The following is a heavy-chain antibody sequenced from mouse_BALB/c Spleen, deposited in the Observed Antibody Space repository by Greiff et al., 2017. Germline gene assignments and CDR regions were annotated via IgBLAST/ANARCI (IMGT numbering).Heavy chain of an antibody. J-gene: IGHJ2*01. CDR2: IYPGGGYT. D-gene: IGHD3-2*01. V-gene: IGHV1-63*02. CDR1: GYTFTNYW. Sequence: VQLQQSGAELVRPGTSVKISCKASGYTFTNYWLGWVKQRPGHGLEWIGDIYPGGGYTNYNEKFKGKATLTADTSSSTAYMQLSSLTSEDSAFYFCALDSSGKYYFDYWGQGTTLTVSS. CDR3: ALDSSGKYYFDY.